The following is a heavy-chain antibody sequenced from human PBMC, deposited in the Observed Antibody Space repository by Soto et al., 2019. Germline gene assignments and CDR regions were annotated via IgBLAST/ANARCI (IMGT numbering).Heavy chain of an antibody. CDR3: ARGKLPFDY. V-gene: IGHV4-34*01. D-gene: IGHD1-26*01. CDR2: INHSGST. CDR1: GGSFSGYY. Sequence: KTSETLSLTCAVYGGSFSGYYWSWIRQPPGKGLEWIGEINHSGSTNYNPSLKSRVTISVDTSKNQFSLKLSSVTAADTAVYYCARGKLPFDYWGQGTLVTVSS. J-gene: IGHJ4*02.